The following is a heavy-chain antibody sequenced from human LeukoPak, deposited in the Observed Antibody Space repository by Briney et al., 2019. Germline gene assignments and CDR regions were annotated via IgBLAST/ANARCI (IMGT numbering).Heavy chain of an antibody. J-gene: IGHJ6*03. CDR1: GFTFSSYA. D-gene: IGHD3-3*01. Sequence: GGSLRLSCAASGFTFSSYAMSWVRQAPGRGLEWVSAISGSGGSTYYADSVKGRFTISRDNSKNTLYLQMNSLRAEDTAVYYCAKGLKYYDFWSGYPLYMDVWGKGATVIVSS. CDR3: AKGLKYYDFWSGYPLYMDV. CDR2: ISGSGGST. V-gene: IGHV3-23*01.